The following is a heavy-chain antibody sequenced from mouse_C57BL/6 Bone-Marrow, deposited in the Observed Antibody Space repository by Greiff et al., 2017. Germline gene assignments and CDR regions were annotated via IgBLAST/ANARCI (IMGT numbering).Heavy chain of an antibody. CDR1: GYTFTSYW. Sequence: EVQRVESGTVLARPGASVKMSCKTSGYTFTSYWMHWVKQRPGQGLEWIGAIYPGNSDTSYNQKFKGKAKLTAVTSASTAYMELSSLTNEDSAVYYCTRERLRPYYYAMDYWGQGTSVTVSS. CDR3: TRERLRPYYYAMDY. CDR2: IYPGNSDT. V-gene: IGHV1-5*01. D-gene: IGHD2-4*01. J-gene: IGHJ4*01.